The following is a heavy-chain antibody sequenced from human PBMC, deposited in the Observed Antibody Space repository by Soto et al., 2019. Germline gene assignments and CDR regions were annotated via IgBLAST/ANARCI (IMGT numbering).Heavy chain of an antibody. D-gene: IGHD6-19*01. V-gene: IGHV3-23*01. CDR3: ARDHGHSSGWYDY. Sequence: GSLRLSCAASGFVFRNYAMGWVRQAPGKGLEWVSAISTSGSNTYYADSVKGRFTISRDNSKNTLYLQINSLRAEDTAKYYCARDHGHSSGWYDYWGQGTLVTV. CDR1: GFVFRNYA. CDR2: ISTSGSNT. J-gene: IGHJ4*02.